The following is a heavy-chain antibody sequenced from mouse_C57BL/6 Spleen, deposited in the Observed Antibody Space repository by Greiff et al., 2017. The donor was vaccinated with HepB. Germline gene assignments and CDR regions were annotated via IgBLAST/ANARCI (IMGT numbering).Heavy chain of an antibody. CDR3: ARSTVVATEYFDV. V-gene: IGHV1-69*01. D-gene: IGHD1-1*01. CDR1: GYTFTSYW. Sequence: QVQLQQPGAELVMPGASVKLSCKASGYTFTSYWMHWVKQRPGQGLEWIGEIDPSDSYTNYNQKFKGKSTLTVDKSSSTAYMQLSSLTSEDSAVYYFARSTVVATEYFDVWGTGTTVTVSS. CDR2: IDPSDSYT. J-gene: IGHJ1*03.